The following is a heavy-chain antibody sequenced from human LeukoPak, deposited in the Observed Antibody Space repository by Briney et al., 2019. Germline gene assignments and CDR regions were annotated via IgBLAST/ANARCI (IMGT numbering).Heavy chain of an antibody. J-gene: IGHJ3*02. V-gene: IGHV4-4*07. CDR2: IYTSGST. CDR1: GGSISSYY. D-gene: IGHD3-22*01. CDR3: ATGSGYYYVRGFDI. Sequence: PSETLSLTCTVSGGSISSYYWSWIRQPAGKGLEWIGRIYTSGSTNYNPSLQSRVTMSVDTSKNQSSLKLSSVTAADTAVYYCATGSGYYYVRGFDIWGQGTMVTVSS.